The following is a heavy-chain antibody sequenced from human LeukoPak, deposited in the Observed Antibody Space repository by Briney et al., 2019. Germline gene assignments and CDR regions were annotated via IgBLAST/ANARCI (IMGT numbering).Heavy chain of an antibody. V-gene: IGHV3-23*01. D-gene: IGHD3-9*01. Sequence: GGSLRLSCAASGFTFSSYAMGWVRQAPGKGLEWVSSIGNSPDNTYYADFVKGRFTISRDNSKNTLYPQMNSLRGDDTALYYCAKGQGTTIGRFEFWGQGTLVTVSA. CDR1: GFTFSSYA. CDR3: AKGQGTTIGRFEF. CDR2: IGNSPDNT. J-gene: IGHJ4*02.